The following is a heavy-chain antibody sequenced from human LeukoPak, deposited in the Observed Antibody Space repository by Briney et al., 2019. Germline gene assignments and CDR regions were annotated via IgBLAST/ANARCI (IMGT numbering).Heavy chain of an antibody. Sequence: SETLSLTCAVSGGSISSSNWWSWVRQAPGKGLEWIGSIYYSGSTYYNPSLKSRVTISKDTSKNQFSLKLRSVTAADTAVYYCSRALSAGGHAFDLWGQGTMVTVSS. J-gene: IGHJ3*01. CDR3: SRALSAGGHAFDL. D-gene: IGHD1-26*01. CDR1: GGSISSSNW. V-gene: IGHV4-4*02. CDR2: IYYSGST.